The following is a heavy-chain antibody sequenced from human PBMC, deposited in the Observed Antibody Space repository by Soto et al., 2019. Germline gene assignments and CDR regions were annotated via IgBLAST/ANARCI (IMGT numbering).Heavy chain of an antibody. D-gene: IGHD2-8*01. V-gene: IGHV1-69*06. J-gene: IGHJ6*02. Sequence: AXSVKVSCKASSGTFSSYAISWVRQAPVQGLEWMGGIIPIFGTANYAQKFQGRVTITADKSTSTAYMELSSLRSEDTAVYYCARDKMVYAIYYYYGMDVWGQGTKVTVYS. CDR2: IIPIFGTA. CDR1: SGTFSSYA. CDR3: ARDKMVYAIYYYYGMDV.